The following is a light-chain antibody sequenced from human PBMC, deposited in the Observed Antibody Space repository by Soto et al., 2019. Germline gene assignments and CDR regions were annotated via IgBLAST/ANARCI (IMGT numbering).Light chain of an antibody. V-gene: IGKV3-11*01. J-gene: IGKJ1*01. CDR1: QSVSSY. Sequence: EIVLTQSPATLSLSPGERATLSCRASQSVSSYLAWYQQKPGQAPRLLIYDASNRATGIPARFSGSGSGPDFTLTICSPEPEDFAVYYCQQRSNWPPGFGQGTKVDIK. CDR2: DAS. CDR3: QQRSNWPPG.